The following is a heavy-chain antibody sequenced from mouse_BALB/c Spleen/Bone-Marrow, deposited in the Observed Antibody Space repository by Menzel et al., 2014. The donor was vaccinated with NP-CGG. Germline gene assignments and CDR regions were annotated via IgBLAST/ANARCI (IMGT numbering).Heavy chain of an antibody. CDR3: ARTGNLAWFAY. J-gene: IGHJ3*01. D-gene: IGHD2-1*01. CDR2: IYPGDGDT. V-gene: IGHV1-80*01. CDR1: GYAFSSYW. Sequence: QVQLQQSGAELVRPGSSVKISCKASGYAFSSYWMNWVKQRPGRGLEWIGQIYPGDGDTNYNGKFKGKATLTADKSSSTAYMQLSSLTSEDSAVYFCARTGNLAWFAYWGQGTLVTVSA.